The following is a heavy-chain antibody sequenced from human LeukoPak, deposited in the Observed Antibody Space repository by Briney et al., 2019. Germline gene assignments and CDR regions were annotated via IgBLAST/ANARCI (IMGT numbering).Heavy chain of an antibody. Sequence: ASVKVSCKASGYTFTSYAMHWVRQAPGQRLEWMGWINAGNGNTKYSQKFQGRVTITRDTSASTAYMELSSLRSEDTAVYYCARNVGEQQLVPSFFDYWGQGTLVTVSS. D-gene: IGHD6-13*01. CDR2: INAGNGNT. J-gene: IGHJ4*02. CDR1: GYTFTSYA. CDR3: ARNVGEQQLVPSFFDY. V-gene: IGHV1-3*01.